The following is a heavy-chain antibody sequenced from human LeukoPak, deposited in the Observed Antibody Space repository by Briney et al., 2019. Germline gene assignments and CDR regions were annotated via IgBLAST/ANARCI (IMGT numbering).Heavy chain of an antibody. V-gene: IGHV5-51*01. J-gene: IGHJ6*02. CDR2: IFPIDSET. CDR1: GYSFSSDW. D-gene: IGHD2-15*01. Sequence: GESLKISCKASGYSFSSDWITWVRQMPGKGLEWMGIIFPIDSETTYSPSFQGQVTISADKSISTAYLQWSSLKASDTAMYYCTRGCSGGSCSRDAMDVWGQGTMVTVSS. CDR3: TRGCSGGSCSRDAMDV.